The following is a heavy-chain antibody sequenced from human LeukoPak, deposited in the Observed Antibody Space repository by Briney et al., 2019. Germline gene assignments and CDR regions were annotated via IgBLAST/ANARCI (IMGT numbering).Heavy chain of an antibody. J-gene: IGHJ5*02. CDR1: GFTFSRHW. Sequence: GGSLRLSCAASGFTFSRHWMHWVRQAPGKGLVWVSRINSDASDTNYADFVKGRFTISRDNAKNTVYLQINSLRDEDTAVYYCVRDPQIDWNRPSPLSWGQGTLVTVSS. CDR3: VRDPQIDWNRPSPLS. D-gene: IGHD1-1*01. V-gene: IGHV3-74*01. CDR2: INSDASDT.